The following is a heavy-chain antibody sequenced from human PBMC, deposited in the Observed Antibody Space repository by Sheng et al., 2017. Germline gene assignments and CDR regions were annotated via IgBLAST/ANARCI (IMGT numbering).Heavy chain of an antibody. CDR3: ARETGKYYYYYGMDV. CDR2: ISYDGSNK. V-gene: IGHV3-30*01. Sequence: ESGGGVVQPGRVPRDSPCAASGFTFSSYAMHWVRQAPGKGLEWVAVISYDGSNKYYADSVKGRFTISRDNSKNTLYLQMNSLRAEDTAVYYCARETGKYYYYYGMDVWGQGTTVTVSS. D-gene: IGHD7-27*01. J-gene: IGHJ6*02. CDR1: GFTFSSYA.